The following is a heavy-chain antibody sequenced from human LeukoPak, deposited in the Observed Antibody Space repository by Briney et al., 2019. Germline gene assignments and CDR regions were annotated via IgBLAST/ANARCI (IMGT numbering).Heavy chain of an antibody. Sequence: SVKVSCKASGGTFSSYAISWVRQAPGQGLEWMGGIIPIFGTANYAQKFQGRVTITADKSTSTAYMELSSLRSEDTAVYYCARAPGKVSGFYYYYMDVWGKGTTVTVSS. CDR1: GGTFSSYA. CDR2: IIPIFGTA. D-gene: IGHD5-12*01. CDR3: ARAPGKVSGFYYYYMDV. V-gene: IGHV1-69*06. J-gene: IGHJ6*03.